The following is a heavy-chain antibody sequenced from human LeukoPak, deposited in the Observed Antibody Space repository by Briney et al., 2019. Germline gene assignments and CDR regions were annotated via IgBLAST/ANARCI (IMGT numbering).Heavy chain of an antibody. CDR1: LCTYSSYP. J-gene: IGHJ6*03. CDR2: IISIFGTS. CDR3: ARVPRPSVSGGYYYYMDV. V-gene: IGHV1-69*01. D-gene: IGHD4-17*01. Sequence: SSVPDSFKASLCTYSSYPISWVRQPRGQGLAWMGGIISIFGTSNYVQKFQGRVTNTPHEYISTHYMELSSLRSEDTVLYYCARVPRPSVSGGYYYYMDVWGKGTTVTVSS.